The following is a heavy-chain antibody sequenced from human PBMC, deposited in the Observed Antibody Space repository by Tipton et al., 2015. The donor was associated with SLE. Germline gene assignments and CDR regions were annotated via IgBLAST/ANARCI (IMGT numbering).Heavy chain of an antibody. Sequence: SLRLSCAASGFTFSSYSMNWVRQAPGKGLEWVSYISSSSSTIYYADSVKGRFTISRDNAKNSLYLQMNRLRVEDTAVYYCAREVDRQATPTDYYHGMDVWGQGTTVTVSS. J-gene: IGHJ6*02. CDR3: AREVDRQATPTDYYHGMDV. CDR2: ISSSSSTI. V-gene: IGHV3-48*04. CDR1: GFTFSSYS.